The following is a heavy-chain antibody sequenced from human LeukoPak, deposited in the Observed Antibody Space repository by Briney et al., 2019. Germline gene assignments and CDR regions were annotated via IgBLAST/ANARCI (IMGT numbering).Heavy chain of an antibody. Sequence: GGSLRLSCAASGFTFSSYAMSCVRRAPGKGLEWVSAISGSGGSTYYADSVKGRFTISRDNSRDTLYLQMNSLSAEDTAVYYCAKGYYDYVWGSYYFDYWGQGTLVTVSS. CDR2: ISGSGGST. J-gene: IGHJ4*02. CDR1: GFTFSSYA. V-gene: IGHV3-23*01. CDR3: AKGYYDYVWGSYYFDY. D-gene: IGHD3-16*01.